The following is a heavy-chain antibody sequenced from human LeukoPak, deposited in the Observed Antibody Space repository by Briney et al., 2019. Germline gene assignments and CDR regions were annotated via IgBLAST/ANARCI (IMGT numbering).Heavy chain of an antibody. Sequence: GGSLRLSCAASGFTFSSYAMSWVRQASGKGLEWVSAISGSSGSTYYADSVKGRFTISRDNSKNTLYLQMNSLRAEDTAVYYCAKDPRSCSGGSCYSGFDYWGQGTLVTVSS. J-gene: IGHJ4*02. CDR2: ISGSSGST. CDR1: GFTFSSYA. D-gene: IGHD2-15*01. CDR3: AKDPRSCSGGSCYSGFDY. V-gene: IGHV3-23*01.